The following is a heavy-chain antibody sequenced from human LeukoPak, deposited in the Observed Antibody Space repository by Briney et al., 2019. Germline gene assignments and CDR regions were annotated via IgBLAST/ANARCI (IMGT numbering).Heavy chain of an antibody. J-gene: IGHJ4*02. V-gene: IGHV3-7*04. CDR2: IKQDGSEK. D-gene: IGHD4-17*01. Sequence: GGSLRLSCAASGFTFSGYWMTWVRQAPGKGLEWVANIKQDGSEKYYVDSVKGRFTISRDNAKNSLYLQMNSLRAEDTAVYYCARDHGDYPLAYWGQGTLVTVPS. CDR1: GFTFSGYW. CDR3: ARDHGDYPLAY.